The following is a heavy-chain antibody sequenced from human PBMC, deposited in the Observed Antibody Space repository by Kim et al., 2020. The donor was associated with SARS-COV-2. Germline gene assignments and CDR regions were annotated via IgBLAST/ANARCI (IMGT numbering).Heavy chain of an antibody. V-gene: IGHV3-30*18. CDR3: AKDRSITMVRGGYYYGMDV. J-gene: IGHJ6*02. D-gene: IGHD3-10*01. CDR2: ISYDGSNK. Sequence: GGSLRLSCAASGFTFSSYGMHWVRQAPGKGLEWVAVISYDGSNKYYADSVKGRFTISRDNSKNTLYLQMNSLRAEDTAVYYCAKDRSITMVRGGYYYGMDVWGQGTTVTVSS. CDR1: GFTFSSYG.